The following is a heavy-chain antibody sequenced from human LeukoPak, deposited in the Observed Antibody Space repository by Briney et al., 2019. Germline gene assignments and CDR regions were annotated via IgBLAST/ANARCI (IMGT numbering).Heavy chain of an antibody. D-gene: IGHD3-22*01. CDR2: IYSGGST. J-gene: IGHJ4*02. CDR1: GYTVSSNS. Sequence: PGGSLRLSCSASGYTVSSNSMTWVRQAPGKGLEWVSVIYSGGSTYYADSVKGRFTISRDNSKNTLYLQMNSLRAEDTAVYYCARRYYDSSGYHSVGYWGQGTLVTVSS. CDR3: ARRYYDSSGYHSVGY. V-gene: IGHV3-53*01.